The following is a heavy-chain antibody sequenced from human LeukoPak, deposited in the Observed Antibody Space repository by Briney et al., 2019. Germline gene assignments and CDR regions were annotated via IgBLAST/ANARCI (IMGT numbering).Heavy chain of an antibody. CDR2: INPKSGDT. J-gene: IGHJ4*02. D-gene: IGHD3-22*01. Sequence: ASVKVSCKASGYTFTGYYIHWVRQAPGQGLEWMGWINPKSGDTNYAQKFQGRVTMTGDTSISTAHMELSRLRSDDTAVYYCARVGHYYDSCGYYTFDYWGQGTLVTGSS. CDR1: GYTFTGYY. V-gene: IGHV1-2*02. CDR3: ARVGHYYDSCGYYTFDY.